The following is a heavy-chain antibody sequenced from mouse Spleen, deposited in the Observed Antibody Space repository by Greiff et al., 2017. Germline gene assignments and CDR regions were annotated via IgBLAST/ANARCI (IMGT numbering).Heavy chain of an antibody. CDR1: GYTFTDYY. CDR3: ARRSYYRYQYYAMDY. V-gene: IGHV1-19*01. Sequence: VQLKQSGPVLVKPGASVKMSCKASGYTFTDYYMNWVKQSHGKSLEWIGVINPYNGGTSYNQKFKGKATLTVDKSSSTAYMELNSLTSEDSAVYYCARRSYYRYQYYAMDYWGQGTSVTVSS. J-gene: IGHJ4*01. D-gene: IGHD2-12*01. CDR2: INPYNGGT.